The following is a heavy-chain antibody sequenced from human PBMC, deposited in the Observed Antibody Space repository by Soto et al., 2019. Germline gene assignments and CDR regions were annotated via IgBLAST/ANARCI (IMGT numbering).Heavy chain of an antibody. J-gene: IGHJ6*02. CDR3: ARQRVTNNYYYYGMDV. CDR2: IYYSGST. Sequence: SETLSLTCTVSGGSISSSSYYWGWIRQPPGKGLEWIGSIYYSGSTYYNPSLKSRVTISVDTSKNQFSLKLSSVAAADTAVYYCARQRVTNNYYYYGMDVWGQGTTVTVSS. CDR1: GGSISSSSYY. D-gene: IGHD3-10*01. V-gene: IGHV4-39*01.